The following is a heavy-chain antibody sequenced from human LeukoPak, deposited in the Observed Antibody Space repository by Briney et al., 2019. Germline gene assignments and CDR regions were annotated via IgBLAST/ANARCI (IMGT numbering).Heavy chain of an antibody. CDR3: AHTKVPYDIRAFDY. CDR1: GFSLSTSAVG. J-gene: IGHJ4*02. Sequence: SGPTLVKPTQTLTLTCTISGFSLSTSAVGVGWIRQPPGKALEWIAIIYWDDDDRYRPSLKNRLTVTKDTSKNQVVLTMTNMDPVDTASYYCAHTKVPYDIRAFDYWGQGTLVTVSS. V-gene: IGHV2-5*02. D-gene: IGHD3-22*01. CDR2: IYWDDDD.